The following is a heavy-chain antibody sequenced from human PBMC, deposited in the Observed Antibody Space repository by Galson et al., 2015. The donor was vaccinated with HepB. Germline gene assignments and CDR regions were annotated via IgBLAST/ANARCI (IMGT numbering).Heavy chain of an antibody. V-gene: IGHV3-53*01. CDR1: GFTVSSYF. CDR3: ARAQSSSWYGDC. Sequence: SLRLSCAASGFTVSSYFMSWVRQAPGKGLEWVSVIFTDGSTYYADSVRGRFSISRDNSKNTLYLQMNSLRGDDTAVYYCARAQSSSWYGDCWGQGTLVSVSS. CDR2: IFTDGST. J-gene: IGHJ4*02. D-gene: IGHD6-13*01.